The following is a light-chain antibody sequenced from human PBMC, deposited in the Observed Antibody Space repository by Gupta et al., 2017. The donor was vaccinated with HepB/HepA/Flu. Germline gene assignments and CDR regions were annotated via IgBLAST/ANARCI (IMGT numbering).Light chain of an antibody. CDR1: QSVRRN. J-gene: IGKJ1*01. V-gene: IGKV3-15*01. CDR2: DAS. Sequence: VMTQSPAILSVSPGERATLSCRTSQSVRRNLSWYQQKPGQSPRLLIYDASTRATGVPGRFSGSGSGTDFTLTINSLRSEDFALYYCQQYNNWPPGTFGQGTKVEIK. CDR3: QQYNNWPPGT.